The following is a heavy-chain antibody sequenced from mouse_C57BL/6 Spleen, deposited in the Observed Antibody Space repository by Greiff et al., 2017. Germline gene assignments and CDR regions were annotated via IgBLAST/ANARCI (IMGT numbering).Heavy chain of an antibody. CDR3: TGEDPWFAY. CDR1: GFTFSNYW. J-gene: IGHJ3*01. V-gene: IGHV6-3*01. Sequence: EVQVVESGGGLVQPGGSMKLSCVASGFTFSNYWMNWVRQSPEKGLEWVAQIRLKSDNYATHYAESVKGRFTISRDDSKSSVYLQMNNLRADDTVIYYSTGEDPWFAYWGQGTLVTVSA. CDR2: IRLKSDNYAT.